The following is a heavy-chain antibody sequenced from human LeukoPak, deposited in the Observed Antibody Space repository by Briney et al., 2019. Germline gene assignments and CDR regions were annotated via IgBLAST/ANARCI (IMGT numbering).Heavy chain of an antibody. CDR2: ISAYNGNT. J-gene: IGHJ4*02. CDR3: ARDRGSSPDDY. Sequence: ASVKVSCKSSGYAFTSYAITWVRQAPGQGLEWMGWISAYNGNTNYAQKLQGRVTMTTDTSTSTAYMELRSLRSDDTAVYYCARDRGSSPDDYWGQGTLVTVSS. D-gene: IGHD6-13*01. V-gene: IGHV1-18*01. CDR1: GYAFTSYA.